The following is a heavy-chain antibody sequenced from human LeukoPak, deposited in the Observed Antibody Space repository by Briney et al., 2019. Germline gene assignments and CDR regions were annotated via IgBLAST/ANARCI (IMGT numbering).Heavy chain of an antibody. CDR1: GYRFTNYW. CDR2: IYPGDSDT. Sequence: GASLKISCKGSGYRFTNYWIGWVRQMPGKGREWMGIIYPGDSDTRYSPSFQGQVTISDDKSISTAYLQWGSLKASDTAMYYCARRGDSSGYDFDYWGQGTLVTVSS. J-gene: IGHJ4*02. CDR3: ARRGDSSGYDFDY. V-gene: IGHV5-51*01. D-gene: IGHD3-22*01.